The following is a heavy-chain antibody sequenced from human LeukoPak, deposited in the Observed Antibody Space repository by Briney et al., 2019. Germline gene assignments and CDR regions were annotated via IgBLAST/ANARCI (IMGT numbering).Heavy chain of an antibody. J-gene: IGHJ4*02. D-gene: IGHD4-11*01. CDR3: TTSLRQYSILGY. V-gene: IGHV3-15*01. CDR2: IKSRTHGGTT. CDR1: GFTFSNAW. Sequence: PGGSLRLSCAASGFTFSNAWMSWVRQAPGKGLEWVGLIKSRTHGGTTDCAAPVKGRFTISRDDSKNTLYLQMNSLKTEDTVMYYCTTSLRQYSILGYWGQGTLVTVSS.